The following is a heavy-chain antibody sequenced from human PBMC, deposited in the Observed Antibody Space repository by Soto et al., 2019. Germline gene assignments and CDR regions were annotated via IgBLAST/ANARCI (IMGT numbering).Heavy chain of an antibody. D-gene: IGHD3-9*01. CDR3: ARESHDILTGPRWVWYFDL. CDR2: INDRGSI. Sequence: QVQLQQWGAGALRPLATLSLTCGLSGGSFSGYYWPWIRQSPGKWLEWIGEINDRGSINYNPSLKIRASISVDASKNDYSRNMRSVTAADTAVYYCARESHDILTGPRWVWYFDLWGRGTLVTVSS. V-gene: IGHV4-34*01. CDR1: GGSFSGYY. J-gene: IGHJ2*01.